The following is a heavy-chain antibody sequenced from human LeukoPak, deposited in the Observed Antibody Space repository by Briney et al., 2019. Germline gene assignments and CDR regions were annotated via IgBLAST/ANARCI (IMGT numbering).Heavy chain of an antibody. V-gene: IGHV1-2*02. CDR3: ARAPVVVVVDTPHYYYGMDV. CDR2: INPNSGVT. J-gene: IGHJ6*02. D-gene: IGHD2-15*01. CDR1: GYTFTDYF. Sequence: ASVKVSCKASGYTFTDYFMHWVRQAPGQVLEWMGWINPNSGVTYYVQKFQGRVTMTRDTSISTAYTELSRLRSDDTAVYYCARAPVVVVVDTPHYYYGMDVWGQGTTVTVSS.